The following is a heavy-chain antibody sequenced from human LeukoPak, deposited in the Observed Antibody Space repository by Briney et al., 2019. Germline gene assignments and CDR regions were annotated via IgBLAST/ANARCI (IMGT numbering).Heavy chain of an antibody. Sequence: GGSLRLSCAASGFTFSSYAMSWVRQAPGKGLKWVSAISGSGGSTYYADSVKGRFTISRDNSKNTLYLQMNSLRAEDTAVYYCAKGGITMIVVVIQYYFDYWGQGTLVTVSS. CDR2: ISGSGGST. V-gene: IGHV3-23*01. J-gene: IGHJ4*02. D-gene: IGHD3-22*01. CDR1: GFTFSSYA. CDR3: AKGGITMIVVVIQYYFDY.